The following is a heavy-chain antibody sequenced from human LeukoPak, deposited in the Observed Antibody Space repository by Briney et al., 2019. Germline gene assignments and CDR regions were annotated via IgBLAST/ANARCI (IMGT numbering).Heavy chain of an antibody. Sequence: GGSLRLSRAASGFTFSDYYMSWIRQAPGKGLEWVSYISSSSSYTNYADSVKGRFTISRDNAKNSLYLQMNSLRAEDTAVYYCAREGDDCSSTSCYVRGENWFDPWGQGTLVTVSS. J-gene: IGHJ5*02. V-gene: IGHV3-11*06. CDR1: GFTFSDYY. D-gene: IGHD2-2*01. CDR2: ISSSSSYT. CDR3: AREGDDCSSTSCYVRGENWFDP.